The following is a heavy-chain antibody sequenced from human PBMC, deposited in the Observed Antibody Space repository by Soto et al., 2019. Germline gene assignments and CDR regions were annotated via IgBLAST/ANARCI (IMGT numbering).Heavy chain of an antibody. D-gene: IGHD1-7*01. CDR2: IVVGSGNT. CDR3: AAGTEYIWNYVNSDYYYGMDV. V-gene: IGHV1-58*01. CDR1: GFTFTSSA. J-gene: IGHJ6*02. Sequence: SEKVSCKASGFTFTSSAVQWVRQARGQRLEWIGGIVVGSGNTNYAQKFQERVTITRDMSTSTAYMELSSLRSEDTALYYFAAGTEYIWNYVNSDYYYGMDVLGQGTTVTVSS.